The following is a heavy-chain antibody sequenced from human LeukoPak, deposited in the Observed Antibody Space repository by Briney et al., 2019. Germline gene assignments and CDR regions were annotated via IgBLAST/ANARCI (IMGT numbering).Heavy chain of an antibody. V-gene: IGHV3-30-3*01. D-gene: IGHD5-18*01. CDR1: GFTFSSYA. CDR3: ARDHYSYGPDY. CDR2: ISYDGGNK. Sequence: GRSLRLSCAASGFTFSSYAMHWVRQAPGKGLEWVAVISYDGGNKYYADSVKGRFTISRDNSKNTLYLQMNSLRAEDTAVYYCARDHYSYGPDYWGQGTLVTVSS. J-gene: IGHJ4*02.